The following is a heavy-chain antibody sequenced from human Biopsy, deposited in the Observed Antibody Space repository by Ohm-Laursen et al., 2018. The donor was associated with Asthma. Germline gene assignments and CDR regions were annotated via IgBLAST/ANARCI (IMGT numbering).Heavy chain of an antibody. D-gene: IGHD3-22*01. J-gene: IGHJ4*02. CDR1: GFKFDEYS. Sequence: SLRLSCAAFGFKFDEYSMHWVRQAPGKGLEWVSGISWNSATIGYADSVEGRFTISRDNAKNSVFLHMDSLRPEDTAFYYCAKVRSDWVITESFDYWGQGVLVTVSS. CDR3: AKVRSDWVITESFDY. V-gene: IGHV3-9*01. CDR2: ISWNSATI.